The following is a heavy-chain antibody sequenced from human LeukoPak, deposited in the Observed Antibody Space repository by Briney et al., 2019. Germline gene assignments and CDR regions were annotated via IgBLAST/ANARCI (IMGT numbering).Heavy chain of an antibody. Sequence: GGSLRLSCAASGFTVSNNYMSWVRQAPGKGLEWVANIKQDGSEENYVDSVKGRFIISRDNAKNSLYLQMNTLRADDTAVYYCARDGFGTGSNWGQGTLVTVSS. V-gene: IGHV3-7*03. J-gene: IGHJ4*02. CDR1: GFTVSNNY. D-gene: IGHD3-16*01. CDR3: ARDGFGTGSN. CDR2: IKQDGSEE.